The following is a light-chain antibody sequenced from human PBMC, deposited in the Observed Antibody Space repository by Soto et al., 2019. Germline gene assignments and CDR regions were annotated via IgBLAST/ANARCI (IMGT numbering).Light chain of an antibody. J-gene: IGKJ1*01. CDR1: QSLNSR. Sequence: DIQLTQSPSTLSASVGDRFTLTWRAAQSLNSRLAWYQHRPGKAPRLLIYDASTLESGVPSRFSGSGSGTEFTLTITSLQPDDFATYYCQQYNSYPWTFGQGTKVDIK. CDR2: DAS. V-gene: IGKV1-5*01. CDR3: QQYNSYPWT.